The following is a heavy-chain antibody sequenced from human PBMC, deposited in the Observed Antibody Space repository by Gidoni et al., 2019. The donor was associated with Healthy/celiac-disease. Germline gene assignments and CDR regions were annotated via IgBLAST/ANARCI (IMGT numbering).Heavy chain of an antibody. CDR3: AKGTLEAVAGTFFDY. Sequence: EVQLVESGGGLVQPGRSLRLSCAASGFTLDDYAMHWVRQAPGKGLEWVSGISWNSGSIGYADSVKGRFTISRDNAKNSLYLQMNSLRAEDTALYYCAKGTLEAVAGTFFDYWGQGTLVTVSS. CDR1: GFTLDDYA. J-gene: IGHJ4*02. V-gene: IGHV3-9*01. D-gene: IGHD6-19*01. CDR2: ISWNSGSI.